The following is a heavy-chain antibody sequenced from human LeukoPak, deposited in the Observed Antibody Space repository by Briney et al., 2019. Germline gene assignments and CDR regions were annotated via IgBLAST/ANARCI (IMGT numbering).Heavy chain of an antibody. CDR1: GFTFSSYA. CDR3: AKDRRYSNYGNWFDP. CDR2: ISGRGGST. D-gene: IGHD4-11*01. J-gene: IGHJ5*02. Sequence: PGGSLRLSCAASGFTFSSYAMSWVRQAPGKGLEWVSAISGRGGSTYYADSVKGRFTISRDNSKNTLYLQMNSLRAEDTAVYYCAKDRRYSNYGNWFDPWGQGTLVTVSS. V-gene: IGHV3-23*01.